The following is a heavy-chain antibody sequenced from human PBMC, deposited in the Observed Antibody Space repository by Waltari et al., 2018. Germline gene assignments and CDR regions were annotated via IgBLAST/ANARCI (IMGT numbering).Heavy chain of an antibody. V-gene: IGHV5-51*01. D-gene: IGHD3-9*01. J-gene: IGHJ4*02. CDR2: IYPGDPET. CDR3: ARQSRSSDWYDY. Sequence: EVQLVQSGVEVKKPGESLKISCLGSGYKFSSYWIAWVRQVPGKGLEWVGIIYPGDPETRDSPSFQGQVTMSVDKSATTAYLQWTNMKASDTAMYYCARQSRSSDWYDYWGQGTLITVSS. CDR1: GYKFSSYW.